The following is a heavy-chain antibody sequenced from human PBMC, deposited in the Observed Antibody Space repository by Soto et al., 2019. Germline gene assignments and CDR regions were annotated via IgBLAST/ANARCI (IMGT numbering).Heavy chain of an antibody. CDR2: ISAYNGNT. CDR3: ARDLWSGYYEDVAFDP. V-gene: IGHV1-18*01. Sequence: ASVKVSCKASGYTFTSYGISWVRQAPGQGLEWMGWISAYNGNTNYAQKLQGRVTMTTDTSTSTAYMELRSLRSDDTAVYYCARDLWSGYYEDVAFDPWGQGTLVTVSS. D-gene: IGHD3-3*01. CDR1: GYTFTSYG. J-gene: IGHJ5*02.